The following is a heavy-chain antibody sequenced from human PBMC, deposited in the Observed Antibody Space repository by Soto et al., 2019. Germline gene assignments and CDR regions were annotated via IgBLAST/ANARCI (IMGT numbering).Heavy chain of an antibody. CDR2: INHSGST. Sequence: PSETLSLTCAVYGGSFSCYYWSWIRQPPGKGLEWIGGINHSGSTNYNPSLKSRVTISVDTSKNQFSLKLSSVTAADTAVYYCARGISGSDAFDIWGQGTMVTVSS. J-gene: IGHJ3*02. CDR3: ARGISGSDAFDI. V-gene: IGHV4-34*01. D-gene: IGHD2-15*01. CDR1: GGSFSCYY.